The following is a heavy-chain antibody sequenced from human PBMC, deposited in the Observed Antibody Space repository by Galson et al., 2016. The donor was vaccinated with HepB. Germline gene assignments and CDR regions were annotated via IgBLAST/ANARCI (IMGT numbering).Heavy chain of an antibody. J-gene: IGHJ4*02. V-gene: IGHV5-51*01. Sequence: QSGAEVKKPGESLKISCKGSGYRFTRYWIAWVRQMPGKGLEWMGIIYPGDSETRYSPSFQGQVTIPVDKSITTAYLQWSSLKASDTAMYYCGKAPSGDYYFDSWGQGTLVTVSS. CDR2: IYPGDSET. CDR1: GYRFTRYW. D-gene: IGHD4-17*01. CDR3: GKAPSGDYYFDS.